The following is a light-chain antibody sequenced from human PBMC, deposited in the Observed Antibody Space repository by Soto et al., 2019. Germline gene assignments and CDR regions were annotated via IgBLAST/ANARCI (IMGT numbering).Light chain of an antibody. CDR3: QQANSFPWT. CDR2: AAS. Sequence: IQMTQSPSSVSASVGDRVTITCRASQGISSRLAWYQQKPGKAPKLLIYAASSLQSGVPSRFSGSGSGTDFTLTISSLQPEDFAAYFCQQANSFPWTFGQGTKVEIK. V-gene: IGKV1D-12*01. J-gene: IGKJ1*01. CDR1: QGISSR.